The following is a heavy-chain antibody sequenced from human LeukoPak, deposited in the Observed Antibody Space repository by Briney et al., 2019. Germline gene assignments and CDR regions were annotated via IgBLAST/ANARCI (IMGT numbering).Heavy chain of an antibody. CDR3: ARDPIAAVRFDY. CDR2: ISVRGGST. J-gene: IGHJ4*02. V-gene: IGHV3-23*01. Sequence: GGSLRLSCAASGFTFSSYAMNWVRQPPGKGLEWVSGISVRGGSTYYADSVKGRFTISRDNSKNTLYLQMNSLRAEDTAVYYCARDPIAAVRFDYWGQGTLVTVSS. D-gene: IGHD6-13*01. CDR1: GFTFSSYA.